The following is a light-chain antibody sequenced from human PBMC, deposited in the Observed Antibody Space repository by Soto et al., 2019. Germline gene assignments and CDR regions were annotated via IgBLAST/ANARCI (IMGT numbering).Light chain of an antibody. CDR3: QQMNSFPHT. CDR2: GAS. CDR1: QSVSSNY. J-gene: IGKJ2*01. V-gene: IGKV3-20*01. Sequence: EIVLTQSPGTLSLSPGERATLSCRASQSVSSNYLAWYQQRPGQAPRLLIYGASTRAAGVPDRFSGSGSGTEFTLTINRLEPEDFATYYCQQMNSFPHTFGQGTKLEIK.